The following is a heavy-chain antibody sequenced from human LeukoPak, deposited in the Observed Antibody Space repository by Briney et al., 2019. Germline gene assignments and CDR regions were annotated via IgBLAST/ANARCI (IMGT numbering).Heavy chain of an antibody. CDR2: IYTSGST. D-gene: IGHD6-19*01. CDR3: ASESSGWGVGYFDL. Sequence: TSETLSLTCTVPGGSISSGSYYWSWMRQPAGQGLEWIGRIYTSGSTNYNPSLKSRVTISVDTSKNQFSLKLSSVTAADTAVYYCASESSGWGVGYFDLWGRGTLVTVSS. V-gene: IGHV4-61*02. J-gene: IGHJ2*01. CDR1: GGSISSGSYY.